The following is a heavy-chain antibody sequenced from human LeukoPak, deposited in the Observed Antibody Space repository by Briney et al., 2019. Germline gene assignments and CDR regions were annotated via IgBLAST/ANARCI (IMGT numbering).Heavy chain of an antibody. Sequence: GGSLRLSCAASGFTFSSYAMSWVRQAPGKGLEWVSAISGSGGSTYYADSVKGRFTISRDNSKNTPYLQMNSLRAEDTAVYYCANVPSSGWYFDYWGQGTLVTVSS. CDR1: GFTFSSYA. J-gene: IGHJ4*02. CDR2: ISGSGGST. V-gene: IGHV3-23*01. D-gene: IGHD6-19*01. CDR3: ANVPSSGWYFDY.